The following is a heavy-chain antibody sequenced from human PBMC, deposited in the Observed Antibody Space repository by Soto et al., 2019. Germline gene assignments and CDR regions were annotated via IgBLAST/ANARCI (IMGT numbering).Heavy chain of an antibody. CDR3: ARDRGTNGPGSYYGF. D-gene: IGHD3-10*01. Sequence: QVQLVQSGAEVKKPGASVQVSCKASGYTFTSYVISWVRQAPGQGLGGMGWICAYNGNTSYAQEPQGRVTMTTDTSTSTANMELGSLRSDDMAVYYCARDRGTNGPGSYYGFWGQGNLVTVSS. CDR2: ICAYNGNT. CDR1: GYTFTSYV. V-gene: IGHV1-18*03. J-gene: IGHJ4*02.